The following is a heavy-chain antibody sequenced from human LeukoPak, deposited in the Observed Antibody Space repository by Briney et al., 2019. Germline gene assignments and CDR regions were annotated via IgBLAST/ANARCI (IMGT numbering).Heavy chain of an antibody. V-gene: IGHV3-23*01. J-gene: IGHJ4*02. CDR3: ARGGPNAPFDY. D-gene: IGHD3-10*01. CDR1: GFSFNTYA. CDR2: IGPGGTYI. Sequence: GRSLRLSCAASGFSFNTYAVYWVRQAPGKLLFWVSPIGPGGTYILYADSVKDRFTISRDNSTTTLYLQMSSLRAEDTAVYHCARGGPNAPFDYWGQGTLVTVSS.